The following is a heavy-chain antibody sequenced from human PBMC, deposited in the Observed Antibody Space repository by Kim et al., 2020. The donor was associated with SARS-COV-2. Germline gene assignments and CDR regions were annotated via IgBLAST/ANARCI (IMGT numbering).Heavy chain of an antibody. V-gene: IGHV1-18*01. CDR2: ISPYNGDN. Sequence: ASVKVSCKASGYTFTTYGIMWVRQAPGQGLEWMAWISPYNGDNKSLQNLQGRVTISTDTATSTAYMELRSLRSDDTAVYFCVRAPPSGSPLVYWYADLWGRGTLVTVSS. J-gene: IGHJ2*01. CDR3: VRAPPSGSPLVYWYADL. CDR1: GYTFTTYG.